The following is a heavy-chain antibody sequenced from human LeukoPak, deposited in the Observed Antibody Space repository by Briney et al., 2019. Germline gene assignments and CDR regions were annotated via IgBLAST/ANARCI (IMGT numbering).Heavy chain of an antibody. V-gene: IGHV3-23*01. CDR1: GFTFDDYG. CDR2: ISGSGGST. D-gene: IGHD1-14*01. CDR3: AKDREPRADY. Sequence: GGSLRLSCAASGFTFDDYGMSWVRQAPGKGLEWVSAISGSGGSTYYADSVKGRFTISRDNSKNTLYLQMNSLRAEDTAVYYCAKDREPRADYWGQGTLVTVSS. J-gene: IGHJ4*02.